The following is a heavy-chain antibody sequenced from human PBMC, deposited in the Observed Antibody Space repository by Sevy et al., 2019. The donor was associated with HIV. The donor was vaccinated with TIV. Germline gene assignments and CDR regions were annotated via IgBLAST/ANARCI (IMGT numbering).Heavy chain of an antibody. D-gene: IGHD6-13*01. Sequence: GGSLRLSCVASGFIVRDRYMSWIRQAPGKGLEWVSFISSRSSEINYADSVKGRFTVSRDNAKNSLYLQMNSLRAEDTAVYYCAGDFMPVASAGTGALGVWGQGTAVTVSS. CDR1: GFIVRDRY. V-gene: IGHV3-11*05. CDR3: AGDFMPVASAGTGALGV. J-gene: IGHJ6*02. CDR2: ISSRSSEI.